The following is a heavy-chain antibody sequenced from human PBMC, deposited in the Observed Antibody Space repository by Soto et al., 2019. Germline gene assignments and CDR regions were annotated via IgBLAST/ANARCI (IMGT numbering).Heavy chain of an antibody. CDR2: IKQDGSEK. CDR1: GFTFSSYW. V-gene: IGHV3-7*01. Sequence: EVQLVESGGGLVQPGGSLRLSCAASGFTFSSYWMSWVRQAPGKGLEWVANIKQDGSEKYYVDSVKGRFTISRDNAKNSLYLQMNSLRAEDTAVYYCARGGIRLLWFGEYDDAFHIWGQGTMVTVSS. D-gene: IGHD3-10*01. J-gene: IGHJ3*02. CDR3: ARGGIRLLWFGEYDDAFHI.